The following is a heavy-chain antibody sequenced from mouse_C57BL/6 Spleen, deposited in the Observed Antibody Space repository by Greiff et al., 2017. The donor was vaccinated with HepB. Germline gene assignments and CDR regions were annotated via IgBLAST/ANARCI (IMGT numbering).Heavy chain of an antibody. V-gene: IGHV1-76*01. CDR1: GYTFTDYY. J-gene: IGHJ2*01. CDR3: ARGGDYDGYYVFDY. D-gene: IGHD2-3*01. Sequence: QVQLKVSGAELVRPGASVKLSCKASGYTFTDYYINWVKQRPGQGLEWIARIYPGSGNTYYNEKFKGKATLTAEKSSSTAYMQLSSLTSEDSAVYFCARGGDYDGYYVFDYWGQGTTLTVSS. CDR2: IYPGSGNT.